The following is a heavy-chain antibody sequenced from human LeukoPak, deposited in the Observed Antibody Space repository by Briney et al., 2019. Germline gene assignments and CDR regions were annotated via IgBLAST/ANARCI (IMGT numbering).Heavy chain of an antibody. CDR3: ASWDY. V-gene: IGHV3-30-3*01. CDR1: GFTFSSYA. Sequence: SGGSLRLSCAASGFTFSSYAMPWVRQAPGKGLEWVAVISYDGSNKYYADSVKGRFTISRDNSKNTLYLQMNSLRAEDTAVYYCASWDYWGQGTLVTVSS. J-gene: IGHJ4*02. CDR2: ISYDGSNK.